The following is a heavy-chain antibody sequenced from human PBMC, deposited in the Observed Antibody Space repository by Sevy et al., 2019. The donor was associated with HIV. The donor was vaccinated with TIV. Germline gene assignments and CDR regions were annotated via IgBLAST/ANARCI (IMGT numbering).Heavy chain of an antibody. CDR2: ITSSGSTI. D-gene: IGHD3-22*01. CDR3: ARARDYYNSVGPYYFDY. Sequence: GGSLRLSCAASGFIFTTYEMNWVRQAPGKGLEWVSYITSSGSTIYYADSVKGRFSISRDNVKNSLYLQMNNLRAEDTAVYYCARARDYYNSVGPYYFDYWGQRTLVTVSS. V-gene: IGHV3-48*03. J-gene: IGHJ4*02. CDR1: GFIFTTYE.